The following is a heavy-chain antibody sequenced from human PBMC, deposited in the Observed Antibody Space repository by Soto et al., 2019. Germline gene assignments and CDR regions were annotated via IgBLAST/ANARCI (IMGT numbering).Heavy chain of an antibody. CDR1: GGSISSYY. V-gene: IGHV4-59*01. D-gene: IGHD5-12*01. J-gene: IGHJ6*02. Sequence: SETLSLTCTVSGGSISSYYWSWIRQPPGKGLEGIGYIYYSGSTNYNPSLTSPVTISVDTSTNQFPLKLSSVTAAHTAVYYCPSRGVDIVATTRDYYYGMDVWGQGTTVTVSS. CDR3: PSRGVDIVATTRDYYYGMDV. CDR2: IYYSGST.